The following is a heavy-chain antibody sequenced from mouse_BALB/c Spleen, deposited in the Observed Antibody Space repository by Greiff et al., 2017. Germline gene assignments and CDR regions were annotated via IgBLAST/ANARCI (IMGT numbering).Heavy chain of an antibody. J-gene: IGHJ3*01. V-gene: IGHV1-5*01. Sequence: EVQLQQSGTVLARPGASVKMSCKASGYSFTSYWMHWVKQRPGQGLEWIGAIYPGNSDTSYNQKFKGKAKLTAATSASTAYMELSSLTNEDSAVYYCTRWLLPLAYWGQGTLVTVSA. CDR2: IYPGNSDT. D-gene: IGHD2-3*01. CDR1: GYSFTSYW. CDR3: TRWLLPLAY.